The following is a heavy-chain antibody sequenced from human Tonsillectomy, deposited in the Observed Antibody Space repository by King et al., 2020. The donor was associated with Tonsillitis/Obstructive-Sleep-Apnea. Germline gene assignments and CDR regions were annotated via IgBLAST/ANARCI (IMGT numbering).Heavy chain of an antibody. CDR1: GGSFSGYY. J-gene: IGHJ4*02. D-gene: IGHD5-12*01. Sequence: VQLQQWGAGLLKPSETLSLTCAVYGGSFSGYYWSWIRQPPGKGLEWIGEINHSGSTNYNPSLKSRVTISVDTSKNQFSLKLSSVTAADTAVYYCATLDIVATIGVFPNQRPFDYWGQGTLVTVSS. CDR2: INHSGST. V-gene: IGHV4-34*01. CDR3: ATLDIVATIGVFPNQRPFDY.